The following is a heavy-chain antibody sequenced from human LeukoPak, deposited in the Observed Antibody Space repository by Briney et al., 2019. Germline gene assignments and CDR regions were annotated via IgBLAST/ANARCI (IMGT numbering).Heavy chain of an antibody. V-gene: IGHV5-51*01. D-gene: IGHD3-22*01. CDR1: GYSFTSYW. CDR2: IYPGDSDT. CDR3: ARLRAIYYYDSSGYFLDY. J-gene: IGHJ4*02. Sequence: GESLKISCKGSGYSFTSYWIGWVRQMPGKGLEWMGIIYPGDSDTRYSPSFQGQVTISADKSISTAYLQWSSLKASDTAMYYCARLRAIYYYDSSGYFLDYWGQGTLVTVSS.